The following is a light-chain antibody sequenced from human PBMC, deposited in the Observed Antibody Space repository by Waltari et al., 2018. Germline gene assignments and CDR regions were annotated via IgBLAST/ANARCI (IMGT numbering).Light chain of an antibody. CDR3: SSYIDSSTLEL. J-gene: IGLJ2*01. V-gene: IGLV2-14*03. CDR1: SSDIGGYNY. CDR2: DVS. Sequence: QSALTQPASVSGSPGQSITISCTGTSSDIGGYNYVSWYQQVPGKAPKLIIYDVSNRPSGVSRPFSGSKSGNTASLTISGLQAEDEANYYCSSYIDSSTLELFGGGTSLTVL.